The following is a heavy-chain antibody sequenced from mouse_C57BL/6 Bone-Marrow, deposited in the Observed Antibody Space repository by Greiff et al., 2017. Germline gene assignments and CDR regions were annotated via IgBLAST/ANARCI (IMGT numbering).Heavy chain of an antibody. Sequence: QVQLQQSGAELARPGASVKLSCKASGYTFTSYGISWVKQRTGQGLEWIGEIYPRSGNTYYNEKFKGKATLTADKSSSTAYMELRSLTSEDAAGYFCARGAQATLIAYWGQGTLVTVSA. J-gene: IGHJ3*01. V-gene: IGHV1-81*01. CDR1: GYTFTSYG. CDR3: ARGAQATLIAY. CDR2: IYPRSGNT. D-gene: IGHD3-2*02.